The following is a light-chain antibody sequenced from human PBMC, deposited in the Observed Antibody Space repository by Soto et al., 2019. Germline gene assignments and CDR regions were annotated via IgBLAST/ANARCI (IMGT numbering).Light chain of an antibody. CDR2: DAS. Sequence: EIVLTQSPATPSLSPGERGTLSCRASQSVSSNFLAWYQQKPGQAPRLLIFDASTRATGIPDRFTGSGSGTDFTLTISRLEPEDFAVYYCQFYGDPPKTFGQGTKVDIK. CDR3: QFYGDPPKT. V-gene: IGKV3-20*01. J-gene: IGKJ1*01. CDR1: QSVSSNF.